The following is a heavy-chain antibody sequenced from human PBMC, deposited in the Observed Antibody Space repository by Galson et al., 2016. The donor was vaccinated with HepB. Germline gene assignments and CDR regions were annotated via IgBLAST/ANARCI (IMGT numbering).Heavy chain of an antibody. CDR2: INKDGSGK. D-gene: IGHD2-2*01. CDR1: GFMFSGYW. J-gene: IGHJ5*02. Sequence: SLRLSCAASGFMFSGYWLNWVRQAPGKGREWVATINKDGSGKYDVDSVRGRFTLSRDNTKNSLHLQMNSLRAEDTAVYYCTSDIVVEPAAWGQGTLVTVPS. CDR3: TSDIVVEPAA. V-gene: IGHV3-7*03.